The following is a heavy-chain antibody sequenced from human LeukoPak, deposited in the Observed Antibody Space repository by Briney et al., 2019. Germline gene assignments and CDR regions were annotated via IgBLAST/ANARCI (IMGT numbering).Heavy chain of an antibody. CDR3: ARDLDGAGSYYDDY. V-gene: IGHV4-4*07. J-gene: IGHJ4*02. D-gene: IGHD3-10*01. CDR1: GGSISSYS. Sequence: PSETLSLTCTVSGGSISSYSWNWIRQPAGKGLEWIGRIGTSGSTNYNPSLKSRVTMSVDTSKNQFSLKLSSVTAADTAVYYCARDLDGAGSYYDDYWGQGTLVTVSS. CDR2: IGTSGST.